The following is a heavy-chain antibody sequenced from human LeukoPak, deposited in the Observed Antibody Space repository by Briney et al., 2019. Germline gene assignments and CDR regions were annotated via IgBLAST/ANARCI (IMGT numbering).Heavy chain of an antibody. Sequence: GGSLRLSCAASGFTFSSYWMSWVRQAPGKGLEWVANIKQDGSEKYYVDSVKGRFTISRDNAKNSLYLQMHSLRAEDTAVYYCARDPRSWNRIAVAGKGVDYWGQGTLVTVSS. CDR3: ARDPRSWNRIAVAGKGVDY. J-gene: IGHJ4*02. V-gene: IGHV3-7*01. D-gene: IGHD6-19*01. CDR1: GFTFSSYW. CDR2: IKQDGSEK.